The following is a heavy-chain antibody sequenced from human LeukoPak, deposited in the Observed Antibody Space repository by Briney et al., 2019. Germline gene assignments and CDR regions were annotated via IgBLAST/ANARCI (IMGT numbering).Heavy chain of an antibody. CDR2: ISGTGGST. CDR3: AKDIQLST. J-gene: IGHJ3*01. Sequence: PGGSLRLSCSASGFTFSSYAMSWARQAPGKGLEWVSSISGTGGSTYYADSVKGRFTISRDNSRNTLSLQMNNLRVEDTAIYYCAKDIQLSTWGLGTMVTVSS. V-gene: IGHV3-23*01. CDR1: GFTFSSYA. D-gene: IGHD5-24*01.